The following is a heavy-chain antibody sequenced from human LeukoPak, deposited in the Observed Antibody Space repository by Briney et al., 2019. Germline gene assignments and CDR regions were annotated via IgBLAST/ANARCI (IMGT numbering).Heavy chain of an antibody. CDR1: GYTFIDYY. Sequence: ASVKVSCKASGYTFIDYYVHWVRQAPGQGLEWMGRIDPGSGGTSYAQKFQGRVTMTRDTSITTAYMELSRLRSDDTAVYYCASIPVYGSGSYNSDYWGQGTLVTVSS. D-gene: IGHD3-10*01. J-gene: IGHJ4*02. CDR3: ASIPVYGSGSYNSDY. CDR2: IDPGSGGT. V-gene: IGHV1-2*02.